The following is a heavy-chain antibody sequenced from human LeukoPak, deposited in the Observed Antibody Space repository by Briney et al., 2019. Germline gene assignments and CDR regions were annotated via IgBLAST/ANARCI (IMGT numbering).Heavy chain of an antibody. Sequence: GGSLRLSCAASGFTSSSYALNWVRQAPGNGLEWVATVSGSGDRMYHADSVKGRFTISRDNSKNTIYLQMNSLRAEDTALYYCAKAAAAPGFDFWGQGTLVTVSS. CDR1: GFTSSSYA. CDR2: VSGSGDRM. D-gene: IGHD6-13*01. CDR3: AKAAAAPGFDF. V-gene: IGHV3-23*01. J-gene: IGHJ4*02.